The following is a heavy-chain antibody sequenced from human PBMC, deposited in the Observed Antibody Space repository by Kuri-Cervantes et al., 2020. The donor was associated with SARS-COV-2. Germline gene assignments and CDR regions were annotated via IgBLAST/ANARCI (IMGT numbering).Heavy chain of an antibody. CDR3: AREETMVRGVLGY. CDR2: IIPIFGTA. Sequence: SVKVSCKASGGTFSSYAISWVRQAPGQGLEWMGGIIPIFGTANYAQKFQGRVTITTDESTSTAYMELSSLRSEDTAVYYCAREETMVRGVLGYWGQGTLVTVSS. D-gene: IGHD3-10*01. J-gene: IGHJ4*02. V-gene: IGHV1-69*05. CDR1: GGTFSSYA.